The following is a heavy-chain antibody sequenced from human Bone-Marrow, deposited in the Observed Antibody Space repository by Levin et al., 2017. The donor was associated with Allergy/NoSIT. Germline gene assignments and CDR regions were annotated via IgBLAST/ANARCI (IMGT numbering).Heavy chain of an antibody. J-gene: IGHJ3*01. CDR3: ARDRSALLWFGESPDAFDF. V-gene: IGHV3-7*04. Sequence: GGSLRLSCAVSGFSFGTYSMSWVRQAPGKGLEWVANIKEDGSQTYYVDSVKGRFTISRDDAKNSLYLQLNGLGVEDTAVYYCARDRSALLWFGESPDAFDFWGQGTVVTVSS. CDR1: GFSFGTYS. CDR2: IKEDGSQT. D-gene: IGHD3-10*01.